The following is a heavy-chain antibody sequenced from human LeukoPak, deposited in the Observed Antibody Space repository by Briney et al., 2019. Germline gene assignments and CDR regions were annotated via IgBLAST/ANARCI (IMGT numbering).Heavy chain of an antibody. CDR2: LDPEDGET. D-gene: IGHD3-10*01. Sequence: GASVKVSCKVSGYTLTELSMHWVRQAPGKGLEWMGGLDPEDGETIYAQKFQGRVTMTEDTSTDTAYMELSSLRSEDTAVYYCAADPSRGSGSYYWFDPWGQGTLVTVSS. V-gene: IGHV1-24*01. CDR3: AADPSRGSGSYYWFDP. CDR1: GYTLTELS. J-gene: IGHJ5*02.